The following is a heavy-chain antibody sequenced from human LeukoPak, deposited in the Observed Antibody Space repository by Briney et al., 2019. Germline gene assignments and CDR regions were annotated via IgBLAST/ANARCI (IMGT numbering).Heavy chain of an antibody. CDR3: ARVLGSSSWYPDY. CDR1: GFTFSSYG. D-gene: IGHD6-13*01. CDR2: IRYDGSNK. V-gene: IGHV3-30*02. J-gene: IGHJ4*02. Sequence: GSLRLSCGASGFTFSSYGMHWVRQAPGKGLEWVAFIRYDGSNKYYADYVKGRFTIYRDNAKNTLYLQMNSLRAEDTAVYYCARVLGSSSWYPDYWGQGTLVTVSS.